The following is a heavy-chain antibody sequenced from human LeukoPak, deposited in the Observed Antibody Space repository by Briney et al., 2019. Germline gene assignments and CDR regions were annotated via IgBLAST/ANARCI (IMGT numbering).Heavy chain of an antibody. J-gene: IGHJ4*02. V-gene: IGHV4-31*03. CDR3: ARYCSSTKCPFDY. D-gene: IGHD2-2*01. CDR1: GGSIGSGFYY. Sequence: PSQTLSLTCTVSGGSIGSGFYYWSWIRQHPGKGLEWVGYIHHSGTAFYNPSLQSRATISMDTSKNEFSLRLTVVTDADTAVYYCARYCSSTKCPFDYWGQGTLVTVSS. CDR2: IHHSGTA.